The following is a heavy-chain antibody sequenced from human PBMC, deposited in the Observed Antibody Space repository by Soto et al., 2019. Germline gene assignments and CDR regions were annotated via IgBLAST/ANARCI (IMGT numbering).Heavy chain of an antibody. CDR1: GYTFTSYA. CDR2: INAGNGNT. D-gene: IGHD4-17*01. J-gene: IGHJ4*02. V-gene: IGHV1-3*01. CDR3: ARAERDDYGDYYFDY. Sequence: ASVKVSCKASGYTFTSYAMHWVRQAPGQRLEWMGWINAGNGNTKYSQKFQGRVTITRDTSASTAYMELSSLRSEDTAVYYCARAERDDYGDYYFDYWGQGPLVTVSS.